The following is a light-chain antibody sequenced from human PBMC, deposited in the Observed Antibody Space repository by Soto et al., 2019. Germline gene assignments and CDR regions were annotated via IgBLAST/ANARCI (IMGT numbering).Light chain of an antibody. J-gene: IGLJ2*01. CDR2: GNS. V-gene: IGLV1-40*01. Sequence: QSVLTQPPSVSGAPGQRVTISCTGSSSNIGAGYEVHWYQQLLGTAPKLLIYGNSNRPSGVPDRFSGSKSGTSASLAITGLQAEDEADYYCQSYDIRLRVVFGGGTKLTVL. CDR3: QSYDIRLRVV. CDR1: SSNIGAGYE.